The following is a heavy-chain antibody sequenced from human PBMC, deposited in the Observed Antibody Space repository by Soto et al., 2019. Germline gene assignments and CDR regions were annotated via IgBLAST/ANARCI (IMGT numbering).Heavy chain of an antibody. V-gene: IGHV4-34*01. J-gene: IGHJ4*02. Sequence: PSETLSLTCAVYGGSFSGYYWSWIRQPPGKGLEWIGEINHSGSTNYNPSLKSRVTISVDTSKNQFSLKLSSVTAAAKAVYYGASVSRYSGSSFDYWGQGTLVTVSS. CDR2: INHSGST. D-gene: IGHD5-12*01. CDR1: GGSFSGYY. CDR3: ASVSRYSGSSFDY.